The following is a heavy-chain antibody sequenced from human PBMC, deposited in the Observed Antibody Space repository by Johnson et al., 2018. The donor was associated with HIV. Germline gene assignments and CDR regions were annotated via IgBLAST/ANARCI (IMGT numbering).Heavy chain of an antibody. V-gene: IGHV3-20*04. CDR3: TTDKSGRYYDSSGYSLDDVFDI. J-gene: IGHJ3*02. CDR1: GFTFDDYG. Sequence: VHLVESGGGVVRPGGSLRLSCAASGFTFDDYGMSWVRQAPGKGLEWVSGINWNGGSTGYADSVKGRFTISRDNAKNSLYLQMNSLRAEDTAVYYCTTDKSGRYYDSSGYSLDDVFDIWGQGTMVTVSS. CDR2: INWNGGST. D-gene: IGHD3-22*01.